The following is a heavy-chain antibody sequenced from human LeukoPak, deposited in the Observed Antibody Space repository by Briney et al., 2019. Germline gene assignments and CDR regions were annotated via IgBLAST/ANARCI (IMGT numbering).Heavy chain of an antibody. D-gene: IGHD5-12*01. CDR2: IYSGGST. CDR3: ARGLGGLATRGSDYYYYYYYMDV. CDR1: GFTVSSNY. J-gene: IGHJ6*03. Sequence: GGSLRLSCAASGFTVSSNYMSWVRQAPGKGLEWVSVIYSGGSTYYADSVKGRFTISRDNAKNSLYLQMNSLRAEDTAVYYCARGLGGLATRGSDYYYYYYYMDVWGKGTTVTVSS. V-gene: IGHV3-53*01.